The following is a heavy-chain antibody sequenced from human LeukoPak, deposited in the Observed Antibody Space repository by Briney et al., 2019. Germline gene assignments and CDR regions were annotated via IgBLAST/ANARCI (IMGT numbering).Heavy chain of an antibody. D-gene: IGHD6-13*01. CDR1: GFTFSSYS. Sequence: PGGSLRLSCAASGFTFSSYSMNWVRQAPGKGLEWVSSISSSSSYIYYADSVKGRFTISRDNAKNSLYLQMNSLRAEDTAVYYCAREISSWYPTNWFDPWGQGTLVTVSS. V-gene: IGHV3-21*01. CDR3: AREISSWYPTNWFDP. J-gene: IGHJ5*02. CDR2: ISSSSSYI.